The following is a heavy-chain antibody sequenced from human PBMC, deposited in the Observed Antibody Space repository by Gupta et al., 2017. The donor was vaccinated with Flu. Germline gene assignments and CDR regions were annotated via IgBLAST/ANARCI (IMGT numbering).Heavy chain of an antibody. CDR2: ISSSSSYI. V-gene: IGHV3-21*01. CDR3: ARSWGHDDVFDI. CDR1: GFTFRSYG. J-gene: IGHJ3*02. Sequence: EVQLVESGGGLVKPGGSLRLSCAASGFTFRSYGMDWVRQATGKGLEWVSSISSSSSYIYHADSVKSRFTIARDNAKNSLYLQMNSLRAEDTAVYYCARSWGHDDVFDIWGQGTMVTVSS. D-gene: IGHD7-27*01.